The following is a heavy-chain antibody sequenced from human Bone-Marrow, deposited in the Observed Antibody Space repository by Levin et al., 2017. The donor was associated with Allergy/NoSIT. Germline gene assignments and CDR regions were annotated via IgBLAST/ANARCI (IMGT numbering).Heavy chain of an antibody. CDR2: INPNSGGT. CDR1: GYTFTDYY. Sequence: ASVKVSCKASGYTFTDYYMNWVRQAPGQGLEWMGWINPNSGGTNYAQKFQGRVTMTRDTSISTAYMELSGLRSDDTGVYYCARDPDYYDRAFDIWGQGTMVTVSS. V-gene: IGHV1-2*02. D-gene: IGHD3-22*01. CDR3: ARDPDYYDRAFDI. J-gene: IGHJ3*02.